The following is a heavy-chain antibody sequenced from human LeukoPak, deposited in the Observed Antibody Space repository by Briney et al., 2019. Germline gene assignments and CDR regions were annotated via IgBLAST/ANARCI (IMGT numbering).Heavy chain of an antibody. CDR1: GGTFSSYA. J-gene: IGHJ6*03. D-gene: IGHD2-15*01. Sequence: SVKVSCKASGGTFSSYAISWVRQAPGQGLEWMGGIIPIFGTANYAQKFQGRVTITTDESTSTAYMELSSLRSEDTAVYYCAAMLYCSGGSCYQPGDYYYYYMDVWGKGTTVTVSS. CDR2: IIPIFGTA. CDR3: AAMLYCSGGSCYQPGDYYYYYMDV. V-gene: IGHV1-69*05.